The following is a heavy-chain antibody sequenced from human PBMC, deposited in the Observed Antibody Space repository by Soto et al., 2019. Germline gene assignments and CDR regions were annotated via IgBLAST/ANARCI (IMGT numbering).Heavy chain of an antibody. CDR1: GGSITSSRYY. Sequence: SETLSLTCTVSGGSITSSRYYWGWIRQPPGKGLEWIGNIYHSGTTYYNPSLKSRVTISVDTSKNQFSLRLSSLTAADTAVYYCARREGQLWATTLFYLWGQGNLVPV. V-gene: IGHV4-39*01. J-gene: IGHJ4*02. CDR3: ARREGQLWATTLFYL. D-gene: IGHD5-18*01. CDR2: IYHSGTT.